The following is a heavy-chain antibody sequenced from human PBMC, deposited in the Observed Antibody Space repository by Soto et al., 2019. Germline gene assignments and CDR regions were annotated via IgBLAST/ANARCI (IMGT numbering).Heavy chain of an antibody. CDR1: GFTFTSSA. V-gene: IGHV1-58*01. CDR3: AADTGCSGGSCYSSAFDI. D-gene: IGHD2-15*01. Sequence: SVKVSCKASGFTFTSSAVQWVRQARGQRLEWIGWIVVGSGNTNYAQKFQERVTITRDMSTSTAYMELSSLRSEDTAVYYCAADTGCSGGSCYSSAFDIWGQGTMVTVSS. CDR2: IVVGSGNT. J-gene: IGHJ3*02.